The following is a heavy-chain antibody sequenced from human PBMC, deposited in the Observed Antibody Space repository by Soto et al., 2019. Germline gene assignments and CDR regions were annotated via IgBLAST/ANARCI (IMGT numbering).Heavy chain of an antibody. CDR3: ARTSSWEYCSGGSRYFGYYYYGMDV. CDR2: IYYSGST. V-gene: IGHV4-39*01. J-gene: IGHJ6*02. D-gene: IGHD2-15*01. Sequence: SETLSLTCTVSGGSISSSSYYWGWIRQPPGKGLEWIGSIYYSGSTYYNPSLKSRVTISVDTSKNQFSLKLSSVTAADTAVYYCARTSSWEYCSGGSRYFGYYYYGMDVWGQGTTVTVSS. CDR1: GGSISSSSYY.